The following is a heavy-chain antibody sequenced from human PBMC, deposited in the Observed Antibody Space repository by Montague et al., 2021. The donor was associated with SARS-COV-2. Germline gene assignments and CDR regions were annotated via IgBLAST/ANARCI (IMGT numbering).Heavy chain of an antibody. CDR3: ARIRDYDILAGSYSGFDY. Sequence: PSLGQPTQTLTLTCTFSGFSLSTSGMCVSWIRQPPGKALEWLALIDWDDDKYYSTSLKTRLTISKDTSKNQVVLTMTNMDPVDTATYYCARIRDYDILAGSYSGFDYWGQGTLVTVSS. J-gene: IGHJ4*02. D-gene: IGHD3-9*01. CDR2: IDWDDDK. V-gene: IGHV2-70*01. CDR1: GFSLSTSGMC.